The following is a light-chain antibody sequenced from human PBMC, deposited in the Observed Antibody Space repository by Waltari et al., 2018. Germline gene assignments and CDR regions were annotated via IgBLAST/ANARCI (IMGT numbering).Light chain of an antibody. J-gene: IGKJ1*01. CDR2: AAS. CDR3: QNHERLPAT. V-gene: IGKV3-20*01. Sequence: LTQSPRTLSLSPGERATLSCRASQNIGTYLVWYQQKPGQPPRLLMYAASRRATGVPDRFSGSGSGTDFSLTISRLEPEDFAVYYCQNHERLPATFGQGTRVEIK. CDR1: QNIGTY.